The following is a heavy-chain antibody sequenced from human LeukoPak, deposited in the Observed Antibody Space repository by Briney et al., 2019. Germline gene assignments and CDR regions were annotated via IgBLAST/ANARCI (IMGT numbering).Heavy chain of an antibody. J-gene: IGHJ5*02. V-gene: IGHV4-59*12. CDR1: GGSISSYY. Sequence: PSETLSLTCTVSGGSISSYYWSWIRQPPGKGLEWIGYIYYSGSTNYNPSLKSRVTMSVDTSKNQFSLKLSSVTAADTAVYYCARVFGYGPNWFDPWGQGTLVTVSS. D-gene: IGHD3-10*01. CDR3: ARVFGYGPNWFDP. CDR2: IYYSGST.